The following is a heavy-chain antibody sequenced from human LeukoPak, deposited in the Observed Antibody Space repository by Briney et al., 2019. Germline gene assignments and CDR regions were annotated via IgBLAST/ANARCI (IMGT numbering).Heavy chain of an antibody. D-gene: IGHD2-2*01. V-gene: IGHV1-2*02. CDR2: MNPNSGGT. CDR3: ARRPIILPAAIDDY. Sequence: GASVKVSCKASGYTFSGYYLHWVRQAPGQGLEWMGWMNPNSGGTSYAQKFQGRVTMTRDTSISTAYMELSRLRCEDTAVYYCARRPIILPAAIDDYWGQGTLVTVSS. CDR1: GYTFSGYY. J-gene: IGHJ4*02.